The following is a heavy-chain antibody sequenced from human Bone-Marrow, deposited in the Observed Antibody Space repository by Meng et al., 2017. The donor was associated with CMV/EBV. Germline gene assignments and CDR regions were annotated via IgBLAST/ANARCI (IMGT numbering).Heavy chain of an antibody. D-gene: IGHD2-2*01. Sequence: GESLKISCVASGFTFSSYAMNWVRQAPGKGLEWVSSISSSSSYIYYADSVKGRFTISRDNAKNSLYLQMNSLRAEDTAVYYCAREEGYCSSTSCYGYYYYYGMDVWGQGTTVTVSS. V-gene: IGHV3-21*01. J-gene: IGHJ6*02. CDR1: GFTFSSYA. CDR2: ISSSSSYI. CDR3: AREEGYCSSTSCYGYYYYYGMDV.